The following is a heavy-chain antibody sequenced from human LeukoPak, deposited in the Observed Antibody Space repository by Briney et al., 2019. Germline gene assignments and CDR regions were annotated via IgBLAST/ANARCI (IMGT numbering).Heavy chain of an antibody. Sequence: ASVKVSCKASGYTFTCYYMHWVRQAPGQGLEWMGWINPNSGGTNYAQKFQGRVTMTRDTSISTAYMELSRLRSDDTAVYYCARDVVVVTAIPESGILLWFDPWGQGTLVTVSS. D-gene: IGHD2-21*02. J-gene: IGHJ5*02. CDR3: ARDVVVVTAIPESGILLWFDP. CDR2: INPNSGGT. V-gene: IGHV1-2*02. CDR1: GYTFTCYY.